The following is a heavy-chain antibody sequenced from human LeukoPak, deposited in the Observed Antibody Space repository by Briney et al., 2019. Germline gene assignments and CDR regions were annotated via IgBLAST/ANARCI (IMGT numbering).Heavy chain of an antibody. CDR2: IHYSGTT. CDR1: GGSISPYY. Sequence: SETLSLTCTVSGGSISPYYWSWIRQPPGKGLEWIGYIHYSGTTNYNPSLKSRVTMSVDTSDNHLSLRLTSVTAADTALYYCARHSYNYYGLDVWGQGTTITVSS. CDR3: ARHSYNYYGLDV. V-gene: IGHV4-59*08. J-gene: IGHJ6*02.